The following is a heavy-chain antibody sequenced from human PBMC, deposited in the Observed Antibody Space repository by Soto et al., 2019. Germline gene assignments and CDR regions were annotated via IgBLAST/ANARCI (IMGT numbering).Heavy chain of an antibody. Sequence: PWWSLRLSCAASVFTFDDYTMHWFRQAPGKGLEWVSLISWDGGSTYYADSVKGRFTISRDNSKNSLYLQMNSLRTEDTALYYCAKELGGSQNWFDPWGQGTLVTVSS. J-gene: IGHJ5*02. CDR2: ISWDGGST. CDR3: AKELGGSQNWFDP. V-gene: IGHV3-43*01. D-gene: IGHD2-15*01. CDR1: VFTFDDYT.